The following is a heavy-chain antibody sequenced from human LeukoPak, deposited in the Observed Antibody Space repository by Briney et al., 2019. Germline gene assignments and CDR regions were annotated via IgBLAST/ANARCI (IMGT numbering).Heavy chain of an antibody. CDR3: AGSTNYYDSSGYYRNYYYYYMDV. D-gene: IGHD3-22*01. CDR1: GGSISSGSYY. J-gene: IGHJ6*03. Sequence: SETLSLTCTVSGGSISSGSYYWSWIRQPAGKGLEWIGRIYTSGGTNYNPSLKSRVTISVDTSKNQFSLKLSSVTAADTAVYYCAGSTNYYDSSGYYRNYYYYYMDVWGKGTTVTISS. V-gene: IGHV4-61*02. CDR2: IYTSGGT.